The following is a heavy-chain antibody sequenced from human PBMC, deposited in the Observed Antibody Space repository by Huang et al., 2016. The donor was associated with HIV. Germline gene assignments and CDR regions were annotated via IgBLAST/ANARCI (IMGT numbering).Heavy chain of an antibody. CDR1: GGSFSGYY. J-gene: IGHJ4*02. D-gene: IGHD3-22*01. Sequence: QVQLEQWGAGLLKASETLSLTCAVYGGSFSGYYWNWLRPAPGKGLEWVGEINHSGNTKYNPSLKSRVNMSADTSKSQCSLYLTSLSAADTGTYFCARRYNSRRDYWGRGTLVTVHS. CDR2: INHSGNT. V-gene: IGHV4-34*02. CDR3: ARRYNSRRDY.